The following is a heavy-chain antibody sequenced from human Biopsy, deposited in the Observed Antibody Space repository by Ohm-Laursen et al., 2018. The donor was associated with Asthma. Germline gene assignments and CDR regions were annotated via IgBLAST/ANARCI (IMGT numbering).Heavy chain of an antibody. J-gene: IGHJ4*02. Sequence: TLSLTRTVSYGSNTSGGYYWTWIRQNPAKGLEWNGLIYYSGSIYYKPSLKSRVSISIDTSKNQFSLKLSSVTAADTAVYYCARAQDYYDSRGYYRSFDYWGQGTLVTVSS. V-gene: IGHV4-31*03. D-gene: IGHD3-22*01. CDR1: YGSNTSGGYY. CDR2: IYYSGSI. CDR3: ARAQDYYDSRGYYRSFDY.